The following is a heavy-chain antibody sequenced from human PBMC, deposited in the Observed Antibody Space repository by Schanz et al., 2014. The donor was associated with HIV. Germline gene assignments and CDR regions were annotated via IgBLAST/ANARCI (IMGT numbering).Heavy chain of an antibody. CDR3: ARRRGWGSYRYFPYGLDV. CDR1: GYTFTDYF. V-gene: IGHV1-2*02. J-gene: IGHJ6*02. CDR2: INPNEGDT. Sequence: QVQLVQSGAAVKKPGASVKVSCKASGYTFTDYFVHWVRQAPGQGLEWMGWINPNEGDTKFAQKFRGRVTMTRDTSISTAYMELRSLRSDDTAVYYCARRRGWGSYRYFPYGLDVWGQGTTVTVSS. D-gene: IGHD3-16*02.